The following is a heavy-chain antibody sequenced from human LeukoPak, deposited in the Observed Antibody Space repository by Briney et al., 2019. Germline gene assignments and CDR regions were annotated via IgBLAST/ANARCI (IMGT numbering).Heavy chain of an antibody. J-gene: IGHJ5*02. V-gene: IGHV4-34*01. CDR2: INHSGST. Sequence: SETLSLTCAVYGGSFSGYYWSWIRQPPGKGLEWIGEINHSGSTNYNPSLKSRVTISVDTSKDQFSLKLSSVTAADTAVYYCARGGILWFGDQRYNWFDPWGQGTLVTVSS. CDR3: ARGGILWFGDQRYNWFDP. D-gene: IGHD3-10*01. CDR1: GGSFSGYY.